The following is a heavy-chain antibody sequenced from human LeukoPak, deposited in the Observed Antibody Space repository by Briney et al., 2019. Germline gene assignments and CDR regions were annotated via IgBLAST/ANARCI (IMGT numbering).Heavy chain of an antibody. CDR3: ARELALRFGELSPDY. D-gene: IGHD3-10*01. CDR1: GYTFTSYY. J-gene: IGHJ4*02. V-gene: IGHV1-46*01. CDR2: INPSGGST. Sequence: GASVKVSCKASGYTFTSYYMHWVRQAPGQGLEWMGIINPSGGSTSYAQKFQGRVTMTRDTSTSTVYMELRSLRSDDTAVYYCARELALRFGELSPDYWGQGTLVTVSS.